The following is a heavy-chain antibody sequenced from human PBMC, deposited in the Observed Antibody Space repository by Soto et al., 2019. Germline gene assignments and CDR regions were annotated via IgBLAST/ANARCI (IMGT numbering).Heavy chain of an antibody. CDR3: ARDFHYYDSSGYIDAFDI. J-gene: IGHJ3*02. Sequence: PSETLSLTCTVSGGSISSGGYYWSWIRQHPGKGLEWIGYIYYSGSTYYNPSLKSRVTIPVDTSKNQFSLKLSSVTAADTAVYYCARDFHYYDSSGYIDAFDIWGQGTMVTVSS. CDR2: IYYSGST. V-gene: IGHV4-31*03. CDR1: GGSISSGGYY. D-gene: IGHD3-22*01.